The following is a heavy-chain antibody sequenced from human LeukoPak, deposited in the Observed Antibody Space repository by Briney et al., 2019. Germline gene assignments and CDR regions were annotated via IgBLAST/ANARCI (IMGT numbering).Heavy chain of an antibody. J-gene: IGHJ4*02. V-gene: IGHV3-9*01. CDR3: AKAYSSSWYDY. Sequence: SLRLSCAASGFTFDDYAMHWVRQAPGKGLEWVSGISWNSGSIGYADSVRGRFTISRDNAKNSLYLQMNSLRVEDTALYYCAKAYSSSWYDYWGQGTLVTVSS. CDR1: GFTFDDYA. CDR2: ISWNSGSI. D-gene: IGHD6-13*01.